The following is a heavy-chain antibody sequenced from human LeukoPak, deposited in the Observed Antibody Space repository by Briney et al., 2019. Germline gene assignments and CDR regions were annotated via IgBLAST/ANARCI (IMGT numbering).Heavy chain of an antibody. Sequence: ASVKVSCKASGYIFTGYYMHWVRQAPGQGLEWMGRINPNSGGTNYAQKFQGRVTMTRDTSISTAYMELSRLRSDDTAVYYCARDWGPTTVTTNWGQGTLVTVSS. CDR1: GYIFTGYY. D-gene: IGHD4-17*01. CDR2: INPNSGGT. CDR3: ARDWGPTTVTTN. J-gene: IGHJ4*02. V-gene: IGHV1-2*06.